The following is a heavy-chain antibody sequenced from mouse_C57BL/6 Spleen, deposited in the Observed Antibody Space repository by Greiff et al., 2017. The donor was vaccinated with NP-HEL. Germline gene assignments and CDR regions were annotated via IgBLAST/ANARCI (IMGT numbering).Heavy chain of an antibody. CDR1: GYTFTDYN. J-gene: IGHJ3*01. V-gene: IGHV1-22*01. D-gene: IGHD1-1*01. CDR2: INPNNGGT. CDR3: AREGIFYYGIPEAY. Sequence: EVQLQQSGPELVKPGASVKMSCKASGYTFTDYNMHWVKQSHGKSLEWIGYINPNNGGTSYNQKFKGKATLTVNKSSSTAYMELCSLTSEDSAVYYSAREGIFYYGIPEAYWGQGTLVTVSA.